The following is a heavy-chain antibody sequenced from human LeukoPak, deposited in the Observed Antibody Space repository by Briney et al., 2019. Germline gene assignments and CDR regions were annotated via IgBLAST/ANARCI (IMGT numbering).Heavy chain of an antibody. J-gene: IGHJ6*03. CDR1: DDSISKNY. D-gene: IGHD4-23*01. CDR3: ARGSLVRAPYYYFYMDV. Sequence: PSETLSLTCTVSDDSISKNYWSWVRQAPGKGLEWIGYISYNGIPRSKFDSDETNYKTSLKSRVTISGDKSRNQFSLRLSAVTAADTAVYYCARGSLVRAPYYYFYMDVWGKGTTVIVSS. CDR2: ISYNGIPRSKFDSDET. V-gene: IGHV4-59*01.